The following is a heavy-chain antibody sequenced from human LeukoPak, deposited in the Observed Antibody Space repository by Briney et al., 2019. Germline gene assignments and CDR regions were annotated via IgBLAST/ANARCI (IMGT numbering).Heavy chain of an antibody. CDR3: AKEGSSGYVFDF. D-gene: IGHD5-18*01. CDR2: ISYDGSNK. Sequence: GGSLRLSCAASGFTFSSYAMHWVRQAPGKGLEWVAVISYDGSNKYYADSVKGRLTISRDNSENTLYLQMNSLRAEDTAVYYCAKEGSSGYVFDFWGQGTLVTVSS. CDR1: GFTFSSYA. V-gene: IGHV3-30-3*01. J-gene: IGHJ4*02.